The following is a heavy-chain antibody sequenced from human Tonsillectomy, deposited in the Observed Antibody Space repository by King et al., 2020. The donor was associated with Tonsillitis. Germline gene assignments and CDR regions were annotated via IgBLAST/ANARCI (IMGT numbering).Heavy chain of an antibody. CDR3: ARGGYYDFWSGYDTRGADYYDYGMDV. D-gene: IGHD3-3*01. CDR2: IGTAGDT. Sequence: EVQLVESGGGLVQPGGSLRLSCAASGFTFSSYDMHWVRQATGKGLEWVSAIGTAGDTYYPGSVKGRFTISRENAKNSLYLQMNSLRAGDTAVYYCARGGYYDFWSGYDTRGADYYDYGMDVWGQGTTVTVSS. CDR1: GFTFSSYD. J-gene: IGHJ6*02. V-gene: IGHV3-13*01.